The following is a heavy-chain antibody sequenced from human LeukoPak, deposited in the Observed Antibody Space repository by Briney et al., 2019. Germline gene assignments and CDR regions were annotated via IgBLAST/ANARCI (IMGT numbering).Heavy chain of an antibody. CDR2: IIPILGIA. V-gene: IGHV1-69*04. CDR1: GGTFSSYA. Sequence: GSSVTVSCLASGGTFSSYALSWVRQPPGQELAWMGRIIPILGIANYAQRFQGRVTITADESTSTAYMELSSLRSEDTAVYYCARSMVRGVNDYFDYWGQGTLVTVSS. CDR3: ARSMVRGVNDYFDY. J-gene: IGHJ4*02. D-gene: IGHD3-10*01.